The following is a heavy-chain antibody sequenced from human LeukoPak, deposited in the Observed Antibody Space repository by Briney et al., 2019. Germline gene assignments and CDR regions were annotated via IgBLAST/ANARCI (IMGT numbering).Heavy chain of an antibody. D-gene: IGHD6-19*01. CDR1: GGSFSGYY. V-gene: IGHV4-34*01. CDR2: INHSGST. Sequence: PSETLSLTCAVYGGSFSGYYWSWIRQPPGKGLEWIGEINHSGSTNYNPSLKSRVTISVDTSMNQFSLKLTSVIAADTAMYYCIRDTEQWRGRTLDYWGQGTLVTVSS. J-gene: IGHJ4*02. CDR3: IRDTEQWRGRTLDY.